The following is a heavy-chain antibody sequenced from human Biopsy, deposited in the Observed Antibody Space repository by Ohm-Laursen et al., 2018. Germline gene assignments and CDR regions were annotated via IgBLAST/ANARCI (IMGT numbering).Heavy chain of an antibody. CDR1: GGSITSYY. J-gene: IGHJ6*02. CDR2: TYKGGNT. V-gene: IGHV4-4*07. CDR3: ARDLPSSYYYAMDV. Sequence: SDTLSLTWAVSGGSITSYYWSWIRQPAGKGLEWIGHTYKGGNTNHNPSLKSRVSMSVDTSKNQLSLTLRSVTAADTAVYYCARDLPSSYYYAMDVWGQGTTVTVSS.